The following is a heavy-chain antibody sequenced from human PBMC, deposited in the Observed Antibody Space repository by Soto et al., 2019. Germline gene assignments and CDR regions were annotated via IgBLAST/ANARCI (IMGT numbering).Heavy chain of an antibody. V-gene: IGHV4-34*01. Sequence: SETLSLTCAVYGGSFSGYYWSWIRQPPGKGLEWIGEINHSGSTNYNPSLKSRVAISVDTSKNQFSLKLSSVTAADTAVYYCARVLRPGYSSGWYVSNYYYHYCMYVWGPGTTVTVSS. D-gene: IGHD6-19*01. J-gene: IGHJ6*02. CDR2: INHSGST. CDR3: ARVLRPGYSSGWYVSNYYYHYCMYV. CDR1: GGSFSGYY.